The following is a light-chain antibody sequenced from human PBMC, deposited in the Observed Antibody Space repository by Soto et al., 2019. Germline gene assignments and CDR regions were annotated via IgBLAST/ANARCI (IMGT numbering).Light chain of an antibody. CDR2: GAY. CDR3: QQYGSSRWT. J-gene: IGKJ1*01. Sequence: IAWTESPCTLVLALAERATLSCRASQSVSSIYLAWYQQKPGQDPRLLIYGAYSSATGIPDRFSGSVSGTDFTLTISRLEPEDFAVYYCQQYGSSRWTFRQGTKVDIK. CDR1: QSVSSIY. V-gene: IGKV3-20*01.